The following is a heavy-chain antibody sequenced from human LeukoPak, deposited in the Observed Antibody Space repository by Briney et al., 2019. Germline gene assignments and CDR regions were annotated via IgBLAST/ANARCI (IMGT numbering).Heavy chain of an antibody. J-gene: IGHJ4*02. CDR3: ARVEARLPYGEFFDY. Sequence: PSETLSLTCNVSGGSISSTNYYWSWIRQPPGKGLEWIGYIYYSGSTYYNPSLKSRVTISVDTSKNQFSLKLSSVTAADTAVYYCARVEARLPYGEFFDYWGQGTLVTVSS. D-gene: IGHD4-17*01. V-gene: IGHV4-30-4*01. CDR2: IYYSGST. CDR1: GGSISSTNYY.